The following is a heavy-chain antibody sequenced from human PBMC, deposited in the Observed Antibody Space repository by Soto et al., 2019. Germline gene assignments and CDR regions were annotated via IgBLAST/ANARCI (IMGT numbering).Heavy chain of an antibody. D-gene: IGHD2-15*01. Sequence: SATLSLTCTVSGGSMRSYYWTWLRQSPGRGLEWIGYISYSGSTYYNPSLKSRVTISADTSKNQFSLRMNSMIAADTAVYYCARADPDASVGYWGQGTLVTVSS. J-gene: IGHJ4*02. CDR3: ARADPDASVGY. CDR2: ISYSGST. CDR1: GGSMRSYY. V-gene: IGHV4-59*01.